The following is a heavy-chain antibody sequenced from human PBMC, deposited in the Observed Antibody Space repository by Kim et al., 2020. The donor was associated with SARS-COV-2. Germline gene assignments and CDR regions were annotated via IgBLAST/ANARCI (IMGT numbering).Heavy chain of an antibody. V-gene: IGHV3-23*01. Sequence: GGSLRLSCAASGFTFSSYAMTWVRQAPGKGLEWVSAISGSGGSTYYADSVKGRFTISRDNSKNTLYLQMNNLRAEDTAVYYCAKVDGYCSGGSCDPMGWPVDYWGQGTLVTVSS. CDR2: ISGSGGST. CDR1: GFTFSSYA. CDR3: AKVDGYCSGGSCDPMGWPVDY. D-gene: IGHD2-15*01. J-gene: IGHJ4*02.